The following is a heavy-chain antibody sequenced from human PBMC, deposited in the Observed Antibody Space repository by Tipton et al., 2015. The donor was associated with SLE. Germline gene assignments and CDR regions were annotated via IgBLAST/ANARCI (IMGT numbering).Heavy chain of an antibody. CDR2: IDTSGSST. Sequence: SLRLSCAASGFRFSSYWMHWVRHAPGKGLVWVSEIDTSGSSTTYADSVRDRFTISRDNAKNTLFLQMASLRVDDTGVYYCTRELTPYYGMDVWGQGTTVTVSS. J-gene: IGHJ6*02. CDR3: TRELTPYYGMDV. CDR1: GFRFSSYW. V-gene: IGHV3-74*01.